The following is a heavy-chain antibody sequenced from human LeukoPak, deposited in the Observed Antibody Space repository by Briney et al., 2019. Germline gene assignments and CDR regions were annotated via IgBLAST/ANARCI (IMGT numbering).Heavy chain of an antibody. CDR3: TRDHPAARGDY. D-gene: IGHD3-10*01. V-gene: IGHV3-74*01. J-gene: IGHJ4*02. Sequence: GGSLRLSCAASGFTFSNYWMDWVRQAPGKGLMWVSRINTDGSSTGYADFVKGRFTISRDNAKNTLYLQMNSLRAEDTAVYYCTRDHPAARGDYWGQGTLVTVSS. CDR2: INTDGSST. CDR1: GFTFSNYW.